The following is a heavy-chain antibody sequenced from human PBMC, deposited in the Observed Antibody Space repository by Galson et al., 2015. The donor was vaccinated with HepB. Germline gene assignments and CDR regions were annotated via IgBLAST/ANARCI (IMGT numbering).Heavy chain of an antibody. V-gene: IGHV3-53*04. D-gene: IGHD1-1*01. J-gene: IGHJ4*02. Sequence: SLRLSCAASGFSVSTNHMTWVRQAPGKGLEWLSVIYSGDNRYYADSVKGRFTISRHNSKNTVYLQMTSLRAEDTAVYYCARIGNEVSFDYWGQGTLVTVSS. CDR1: GFSVSTNH. CDR2: IYSGDNR. CDR3: ARIGNEVSFDY.